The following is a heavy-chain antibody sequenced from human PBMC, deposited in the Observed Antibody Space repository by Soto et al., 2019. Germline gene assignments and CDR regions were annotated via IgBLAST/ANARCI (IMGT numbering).Heavy chain of an antibody. CDR2: ISYDGSNK. CDR1: GFTFSSYG. CDR3: ARDGSNYYGSGSSYYYYYYYMDV. Sequence: GGSLRLSCAASGFTFSSYGMHWVRQAPGKGLEWVAVISYDGSNKYYADSVKGRFTISRDNAKNSLYLQMNSLRAEDTAVYYCARDGSNYYGSGSSYYYYYYYMDVWGKGTTVTVSS. D-gene: IGHD3-10*01. J-gene: IGHJ6*03. V-gene: IGHV3-30*03.